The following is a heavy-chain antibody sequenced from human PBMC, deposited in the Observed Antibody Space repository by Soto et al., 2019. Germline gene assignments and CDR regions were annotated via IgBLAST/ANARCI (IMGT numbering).Heavy chain of an antibody. Sequence: SLRLSCAASGFTFSDYYMTWIRQAPGKGLEWVSSINSGGATMYYADSVEGRFTISRDNAENSLYLQMNSLRVDDTAVYFCARVGANKIWNIEPRPNGYYFDSWGQGTQVTVSS. CDR2: INSGGATM. J-gene: IGHJ4*02. CDR1: GFTFSDYY. D-gene: IGHD6-6*01. CDR3: ARVGANKIWNIEPRPNGYYFDS. V-gene: IGHV3-11*01.